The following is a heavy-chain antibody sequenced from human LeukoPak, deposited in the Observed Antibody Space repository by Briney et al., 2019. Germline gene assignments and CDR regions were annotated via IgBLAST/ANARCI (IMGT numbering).Heavy chain of an antibody. CDR3: ARATAHDILTGYYYYYYGMDV. CDR2: ISGSGGST. V-gene: IGHV3-23*01. D-gene: IGHD3-9*01. CDR1: GFTFSSYA. Sequence: GGSLRLSCAASGFTFSSYAMSWVRQAPGKGLEWVSAISGSGGSTYYADSVKGGFTISRDNSKNTLYLQMDSLRAEDTAVYYCARATAHDILTGYYYYYYGMDVWGQGTTVTVSS. J-gene: IGHJ6*02.